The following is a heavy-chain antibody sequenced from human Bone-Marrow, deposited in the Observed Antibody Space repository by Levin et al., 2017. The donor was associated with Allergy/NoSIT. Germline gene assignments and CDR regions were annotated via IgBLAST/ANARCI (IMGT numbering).Heavy chain of an antibody. CDR2: VNPNSGNT. D-gene: IGHD3-22*01. CDR1: GYTFTSFD. Sequence: ASVKVSCKASGYTFTSFDINWVRQAPGQGPEWMAWVNPNSGNTGYAENFEGRVTLTKSTSRSTVYMELSSLRSEDTAVYYCARGQYYYDSSSGHYRRGRFDDGGQGTRGTVSA. CDR3: ARGQYYYDSSSGHYRRGRFDD. J-gene: IGHJ4*02. V-gene: IGHV1-8*01.